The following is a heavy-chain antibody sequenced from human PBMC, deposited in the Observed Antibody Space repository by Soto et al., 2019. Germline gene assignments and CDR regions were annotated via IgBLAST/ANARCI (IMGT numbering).Heavy chain of an antibody. CDR2: ISYTGST. V-gene: IGHV4-39*01. Sequence: SETLSLTCIVSGGSFSSSSYHWGWIRQPPGKGLEWIGSISYTGSTYYNPSLKSRVSISVDTSKNQFSLKLSSVTAADTAVFYCARTQGGDSVIVASIWGQGTLVTVSS. CDR3: ARTQGGDSVIVASI. J-gene: IGHJ4*02. D-gene: IGHD3-16*01. CDR1: GGSFSSSSYH.